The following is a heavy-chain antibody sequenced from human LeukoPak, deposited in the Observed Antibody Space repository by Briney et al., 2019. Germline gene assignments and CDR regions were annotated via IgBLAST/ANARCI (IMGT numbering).Heavy chain of an antibody. CDR3: ARHHQYSSSWLWWFDP. V-gene: IGHV4-34*01. J-gene: IGHJ5*02. Sequence: SETLSLTCAVYGGSFSGYYWSWIRQPPGKGLEWIGEINHSGRTNYNPSLKSRVTISVDTSKNQFSLKLSSVTAADTAVYYCARHHQYSSSWLWWFDPWGQGTLVTVSS. D-gene: IGHD6-13*01. CDR2: INHSGRT. CDR1: GGSFSGYY.